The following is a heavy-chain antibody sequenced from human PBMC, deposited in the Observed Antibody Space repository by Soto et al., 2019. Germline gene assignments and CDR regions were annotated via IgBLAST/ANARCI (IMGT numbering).Heavy chain of an antibody. CDR2: IYDSGST. J-gene: IGHJ4*02. V-gene: IGHV4-59*01. Sequence: SETLSLTCTVSGGSISSYYWSWIRQPPGKGLEWIGHIYDSGSTNYNPSLKSRVTISVDTSKNQFSLKLSSVTAADTAVYYCAREKRYYYGSGSYYNHPDSWGQGTLVTVSS. CDR1: GGSISSYY. D-gene: IGHD3-10*01. CDR3: AREKRYYYGSGSYYNHPDS.